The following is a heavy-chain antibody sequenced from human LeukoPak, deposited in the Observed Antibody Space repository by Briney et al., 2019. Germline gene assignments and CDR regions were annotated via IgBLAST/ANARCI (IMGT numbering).Heavy chain of an antibody. D-gene: IGHD6-13*01. Sequence: PGRSLRLSCAASGFTFSSYAMHWVRQAPGKGLEWVAVISYDGSNKYYADSVKGRFTISRDNSKNTLYLQMNSLRAEDTAVYYCARDRMVEDSSSWYLLYYFDYWGQGTLVTVSS. CDR2: ISYDGSNK. CDR3: ARDRMVEDSSSWYLLYYFDY. J-gene: IGHJ4*02. V-gene: IGHV3-30-3*01. CDR1: GFTFSSYA.